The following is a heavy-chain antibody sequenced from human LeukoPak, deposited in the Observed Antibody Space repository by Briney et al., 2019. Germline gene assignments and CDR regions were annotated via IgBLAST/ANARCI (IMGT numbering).Heavy chain of an antibody. V-gene: IGHV3-9*01. CDR2: ISWNSGSI. D-gene: IGHD6-19*01. J-gene: IGHJ4*02. Sequence: GRSLRLSCAASGFTFGDYAMHWVRQAPGKGLEWVSGISWNSGSIGYADSVKGRFTISRDNAKNSLYLQMNSLRAEDTALYYCAKGARGAVAGTRIDYWGQGTLVTVSS. CDR1: GFTFGDYA. CDR3: AKGARGAVAGTRIDY.